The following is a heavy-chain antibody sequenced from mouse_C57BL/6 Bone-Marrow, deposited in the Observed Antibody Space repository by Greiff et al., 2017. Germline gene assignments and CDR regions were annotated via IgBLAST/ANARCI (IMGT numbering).Heavy chain of an antibody. CDR1: GYAFSSSW. J-gene: IGHJ3*01. CDR2: IYPGDGDT. D-gene: IGHD2-1*01. V-gene: IGHV1-82*01. Sequence: VKLQQSGPELVKPGASVKISCKASGYAFSSSWMNWVQQRPGKGLEWIGRIYPGDGDTNYNGKFKGKATLTADKSSITAYMQLSSLTSEDSDVYFCERGLRFAYWGQGTLVTVSA. CDR3: ERGLRFAY.